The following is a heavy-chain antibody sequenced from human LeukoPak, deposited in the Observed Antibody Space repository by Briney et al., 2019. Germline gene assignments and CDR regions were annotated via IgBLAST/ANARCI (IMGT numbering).Heavy chain of an antibody. V-gene: IGHV3-30*02. D-gene: IGHD6-19*01. CDR1: GFSFSSYG. Sequence: GGSLRLSCAASGFSFSSYGMHWVRQAPGKGLEWVAFIRYDGSNKYYADSVKGRFTISRDNSKNTLYLQMDSLRAEDTAVYYCAKDRNIAVTGRRGGYFDYWGQGTLVTVSS. CDR2: IRYDGSNK. CDR3: AKDRNIAVTGRRGGYFDY. J-gene: IGHJ4*02.